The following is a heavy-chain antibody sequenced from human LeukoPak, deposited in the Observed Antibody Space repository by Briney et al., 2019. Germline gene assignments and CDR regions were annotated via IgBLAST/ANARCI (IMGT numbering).Heavy chain of an antibody. J-gene: IGHJ6*02. D-gene: IGHD2/OR15-2a*01. CDR3: ARGYFRVLPLYNYGMDV. CDR1: GHTFTSYD. CDR2: MNPNSGNT. V-gene: IGHV1-8*01. Sequence: GASVKVSCKASGHTFTSYDINWVRQATGQGLEWMGWMNPNSGNTGYAQKFQGRVTMTRNTSISTAYMELSSLRSEDTAVYYCARGYFRVLPLYNYGMDVWGQGTTVTVSS.